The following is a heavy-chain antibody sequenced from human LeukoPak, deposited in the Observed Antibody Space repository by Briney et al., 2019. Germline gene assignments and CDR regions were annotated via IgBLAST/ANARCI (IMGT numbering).Heavy chain of an antibody. J-gene: IGHJ5*02. CDR2: ISAYNGNT. V-gene: IGHV1-18*01. Sequence: ASVKVSCKASGYTFTSYGISWVRRAPGQGLEWMGWISAYNGNTNYAQKLQGRVTMTTDTSTSTAYMELRSLRSDDTAVYYCARRVTTFNWFDPWGQGTLVTVSS. CDR3: ARRVTTFNWFDP. D-gene: IGHD2-21*02. CDR1: GYTFTSYG.